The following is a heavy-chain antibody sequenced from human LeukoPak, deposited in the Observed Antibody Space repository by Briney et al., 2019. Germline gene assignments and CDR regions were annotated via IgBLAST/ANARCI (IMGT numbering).Heavy chain of an antibody. CDR1: GGSISSGDYY. CDR3: ARPNTWITEGFDS. Sequence: PSETLSLTCTVSGGSISSGDYYWSWIRQPPGKGLEWIGYIYYSGSTYYNPSLKSRVTISVDTSKNQFSLKLMSVTAADTAVYYCARPNTWITEGFDSWGQGILVTVSS. CDR2: IYYSGST. D-gene: IGHD3-16*01. V-gene: IGHV4-30-4*08. J-gene: IGHJ5*01.